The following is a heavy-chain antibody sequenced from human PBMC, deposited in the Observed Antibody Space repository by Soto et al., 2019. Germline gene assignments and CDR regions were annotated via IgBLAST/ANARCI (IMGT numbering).Heavy chain of an antibody. CDR3: AREYAFLEWLLKENYYYYGMDV. V-gene: IGHV3-7*01. CDR1: GFTFSSYW. D-gene: IGHD3-3*02. CDR2: IKQDGSEK. J-gene: IGHJ6*02. Sequence: GWSLRLSCAASGFTFSSYWMTWVRQAPGKGLEWVANIKQDGSEKYYVDSVKGRFTISRDNAKNSLYLQMNSLRAEDSAVYYCAREYAFLEWLLKENYYYYGMDVWGQGTTVTVSS.